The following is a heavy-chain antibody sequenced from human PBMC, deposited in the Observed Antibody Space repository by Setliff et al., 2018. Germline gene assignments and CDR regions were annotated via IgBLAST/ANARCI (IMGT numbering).Heavy chain of an antibody. CDR1: GYSISSGYY. Sequence: SETLSLTCTVSGYSISSGYYWGWIRQPPGKGLEWIGSIYHSGSTYYNPSLKSRVTISVDTSKNQFSLKLSSVTAADTAVYYCASRGYSYGYFLYWGQGTRVTVSS. J-gene: IGHJ4*02. CDR2: IYHSGST. V-gene: IGHV4-38-2*02. CDR3: ASRGYSYGYFLY. D-gene: IGHD5-18*01.